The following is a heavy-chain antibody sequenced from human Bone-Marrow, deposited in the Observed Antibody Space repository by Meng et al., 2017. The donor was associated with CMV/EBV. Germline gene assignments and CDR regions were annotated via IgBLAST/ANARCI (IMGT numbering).Heavy chain of an antibody. CDR3: GMDFWTGHPDF. CDR1: GFTFGDYA. CDR2: IRSKVYGGTT. D-gene: IGHD3/OR15-3a*01. J-gene: IGHJ4*02. V-gene: IGHV3-49*04. Sequence: GSLRLSCTASGFTFGDYAMSWVRQAPGKGLEWVGFIRSKVYGGTTEYAASVKGRFTISRDDSKSTAYLEMNSLKTEDTAVYYCGMDFWTGHPDFWGQGTLVTVSS.